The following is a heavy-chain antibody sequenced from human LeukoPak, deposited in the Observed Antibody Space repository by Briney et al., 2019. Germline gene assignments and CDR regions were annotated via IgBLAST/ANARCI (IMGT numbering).Heavy chain of an antibody. D-gene: IGHD5-18*01. J-gene: IGHJ4*02. CDR2: IYTSRST. Sequence: PSETLSLTCTVSGGSISSYYWSWIRQPAGKGLEWIGRIYTSRSTNYNPSLKSRVTMSVDTSKNQFSLKLSSVTAADTAVYYCASKDTAMRFDYWGQGTLVTVSS. CDR3: ASKDTAMRFDY. CDR1: GGSISSYY. V-gene: IGHV4-4*07.